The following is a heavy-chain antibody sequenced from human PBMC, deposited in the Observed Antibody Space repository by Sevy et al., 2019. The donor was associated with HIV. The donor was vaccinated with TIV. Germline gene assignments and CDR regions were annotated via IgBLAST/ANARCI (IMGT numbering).Heavy chain of an antibody. D-gene: IGHD4-4*01. CDR1: GFTFSSYS. J-gene: IGHJ6*03. CDR3: ARVQGQDYSNYYYYYMDV. Sequence: GGSLRLSCAASGFTFSSYSMNWVRQAPGKGLEWVSYISSSSSTIYYADSVKGRFTISRDNAKNSLYLQMNGLRAEDTAVYYCARVQGQDYSNYYYYYMDVWGKGTTVTVSS. CDR2: ISSSSSTI. V-gene: IGHV3-48*01.